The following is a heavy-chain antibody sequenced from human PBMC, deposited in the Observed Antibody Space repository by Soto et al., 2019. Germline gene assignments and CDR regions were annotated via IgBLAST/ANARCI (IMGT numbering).Heavy chain of an antibody. CDR2: INHSGST. Sequence: TLSLTCAVYGGSFSGYYWSWIRQPPGKGLEWIGEINHSGSTNYNPSLKSRVTISVDTSKNQFSLKLSSVTAADTAVYYCRVDMWSYGLGMDVWGQGTTVTVS. D-gene: IGHD3-10*01. J-gene: IGHJ6*02. CDR3: RVDMWSYGLGMDV. CDR1: GGSFSGYY. V-gene: IGHV4-34*01.